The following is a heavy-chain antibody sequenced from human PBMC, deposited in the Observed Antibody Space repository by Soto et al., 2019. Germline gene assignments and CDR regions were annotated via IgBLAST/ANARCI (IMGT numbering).Heavy chain of an antibody. V-gene: IGHV1-18*01. CDR1: GYTFTSYG. D-gene: IGHD6-13*01. CDR3: ASRVPGYSSSWAQDEC. CDR2: ISAYNGNT. J-gene: IGHJ4*02. Sequence: GASVKVSCKASGYTFTSYGISWVRQAPLQVLEWMVWISAYNGNTNYAQKLQGRVTMTTDTSTSTAYMELRSLRSDETAVYYCASRVPGYSSSWAQDECWGQGTLVTGSS.